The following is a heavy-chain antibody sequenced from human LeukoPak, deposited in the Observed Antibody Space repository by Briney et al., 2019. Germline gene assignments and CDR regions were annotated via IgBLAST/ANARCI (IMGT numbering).Heavy chain of an antibody. J-gene: IGHJ4*02. CDR2: IYYSGST. CDR3: ASSGYYYDSLDY. D-gene: IGHD3-22*01. Sequence: SETLSLTCTVSGGSISSYYWSWIRQPPGKGLEWIGYIYYSGSTNCNPSLKSRVTISVDTSKNQFSLKRSSVTAADTAVYYCASSGYYYDSLDYWGQGTLVTVSS. V-gene: IGHV4-59*08. CDR1: GGSISSYY.